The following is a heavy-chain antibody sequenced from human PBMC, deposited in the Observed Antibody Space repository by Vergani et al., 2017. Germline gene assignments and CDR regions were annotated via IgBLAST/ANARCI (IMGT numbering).Heavy chain of an antibody. V-gene: IGHV3-23*01. J-gene: IGHJ4*02. CDR1: GFTFTARG. CDR2: ISGQNFRT. Sequence: EVQLLESGGGSAQPGESLRLSCVASGFTFTARGLNWVRQAPGKGLEGVSGISGQNFRTHYAASVKGRFTISRDDYKNTVYLQINSLRAEDTPFYYCADLYGDDGFSPFWGQGTLVTVSS. D-gene: IGHD2-21*01. CDR3: ADLYGDDGFSPF.